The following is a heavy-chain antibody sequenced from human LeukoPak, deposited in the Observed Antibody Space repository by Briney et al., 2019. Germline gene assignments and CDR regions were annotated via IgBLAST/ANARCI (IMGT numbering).Heavy chain of an antibody. CDR1: GGSISSYY. J-gene: IGHJ4*02. CDR3: ARPYYGDYVRIDY. V-gene: IGHV4-39*01. D-gene: IGHD4-17*01. CDR2: IYYSGST. Sequence: SETLSLTCTVSGGSISSYYWGWIRQPPGKGLEWIGSIYYSGSTYYNPSLKSRVTISVDTSKNQFSLKLSSVTAADTAVYYCARPYYGDYVRIDYWGQGTLVTVSS.